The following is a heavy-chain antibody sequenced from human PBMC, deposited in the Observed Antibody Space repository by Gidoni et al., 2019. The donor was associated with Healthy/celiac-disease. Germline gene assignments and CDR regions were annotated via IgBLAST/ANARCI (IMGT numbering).Heavy chain of an antibody. CDR2: ISDDGSNK. V-gene: IGHV3-30*03. CDR1: GFPFSSYG. J-gene: IGHJ4*02. D-gene: IGHD3-22*01. Sequence: QVQLVESGGGVVQPGRSLRLSCAASGFPFSSYGMHWVRQAPGKGLEWVAVISDDGSNKYYADSVKGRFTISRDNSKNTLYLQMNSLRAEDTAVYYCAMGSRFYYDSSGSDYWGQGTLVTVSS. CDR3: AMGSRFYYDSSGSDY.